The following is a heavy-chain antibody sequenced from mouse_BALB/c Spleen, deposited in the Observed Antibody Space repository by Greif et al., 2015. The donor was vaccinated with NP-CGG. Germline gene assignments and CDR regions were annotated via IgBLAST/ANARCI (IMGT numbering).Heavy chain of an antibody. CDR2: ISSGGSYT. CDR3: ASWRAYPWFAY. V-gene: IGHV5-9-4*01. D-gene: IGHD3-3*01. Sequence: EVQLVESGGGLVKPGGSLKLSCAASGFTFSSYAMSWVRQSPEKRLEWVAEISSGGSYTYYPDTVTGRFTISRDNAKNTLYLEMSSLRSEGTAMYYCASWRAYPWFAYWGQGTLVTVSA. J-gene: IGHJ3*01. CDR1: GFTFSSYA.